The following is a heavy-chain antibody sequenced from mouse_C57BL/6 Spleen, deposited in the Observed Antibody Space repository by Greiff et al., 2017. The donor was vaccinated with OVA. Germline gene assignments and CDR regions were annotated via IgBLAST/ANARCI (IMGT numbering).Heavy chain of an antibody. CDR3: VRDALPYGSSLWYFDV. CDR2: IRSKSSNYAT. CDR1: GFTFNTYA. J-gene: IGHJ1*03. Sequence: DVQLQESGGGLVQPKGSLKLSCAASGFTFNTYAMHWVRQAPGKGLEWVARIRSKSSNYATYYADSVKDRFTISRDDSQSMLYLQMNNLRTEDTAMYYCVRDALPYGSSLWYFDVWGTGTTVTVSS. V-gene: IGHV10-3*01. D-gene: IGHD1-1*01.